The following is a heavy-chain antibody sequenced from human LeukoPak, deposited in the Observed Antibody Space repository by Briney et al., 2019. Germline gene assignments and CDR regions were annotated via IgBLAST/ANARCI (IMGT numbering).Heavy chain of an antibody. V-gene: IGHV3-11*01. CDR2: IGRIETPM. J-gene: IGHJ4*02. D-gene: IGHD6-13*01. CDR3: ARMKGAAAATFEF. CDR1: GFTFSDYY. Sequence: GGSLRLSCAASGFTFSDYYMSWLRQAPGKGLEWVSYIGRIETPMNYADPVKGRFTISRDNAKNSLYLDMTSLRGEDTAVYYCARMKGAAAATFEFWGQGSLVTVSS.